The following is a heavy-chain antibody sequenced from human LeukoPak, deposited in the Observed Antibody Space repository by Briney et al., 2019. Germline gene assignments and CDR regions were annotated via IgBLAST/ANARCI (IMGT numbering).Heavy chain of an antibody. J-gene: IGHJ4*02. CDR2: VNPDGSET. CDR3: GRWGIEAAIDY. D-gene: IGHD2-2*01. Sequence: GGSLRLSCATSGFTFSPYWMNCVRQAPGKGLEWVANVNPDGSETYYLDSVRGRFTISRDNVKNSLYLLMNSLRAEDTAVYYCGRWGIEAAIDYWGQGTLVTVSS. V-gene: IGHV3-7*01. CDR1: GFTFSPYW.